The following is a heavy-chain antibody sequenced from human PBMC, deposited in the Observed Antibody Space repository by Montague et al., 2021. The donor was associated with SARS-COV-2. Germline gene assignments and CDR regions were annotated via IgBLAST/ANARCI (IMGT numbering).Heavy chain of an antibody. J-gene: IGHJ3*01. Sequence: SETLSLTCSVSGVSVNNYYWAWIRQTPEKGLEWIGYIYYTGSTNYNPSLRNRITISIDTSANQFSLKLRSVTPADTAVYYCVRDFYDTSDYFQGTFDVWGYGTVVSVSS. CDR2: IYYTGST. CDR3: VRDFYDTSDYFQGTFDV. D-gene: IGHD3-22*01. CDR1: GVSVNNYY. V-gene: IGHV4-59*02.